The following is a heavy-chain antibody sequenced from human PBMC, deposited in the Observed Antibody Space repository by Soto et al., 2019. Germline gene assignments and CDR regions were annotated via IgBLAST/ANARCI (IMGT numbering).Heavy chain of an antibody. D-gene: IGHD1-1*01. CDR1: GFTFSSYG. V-gene: IGHV3-33*08. CDR2: IWYDGSNK. J-gene: IGHJ4*02. Sequence: GGSLRLSCAASGFTFSSYGMHWVRQAPGKGLEWVAVIWYDGSNKYYADSVKGRFTISRDNSKNTLYLQMNSLKPSDTAMYYCARHLPPGTSTQLPFDYWGRGTLVTVSS. CDR3: ARHLPPGTSTQLPFDY.